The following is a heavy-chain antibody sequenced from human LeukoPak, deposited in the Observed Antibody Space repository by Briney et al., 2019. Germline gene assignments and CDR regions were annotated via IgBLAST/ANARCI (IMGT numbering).Heavy chain of an antibody. V-gene: IGHV3-23*01. J-gene: IGHJ4*02. Sequence: GGSLRLSCAASGFTFSSYAMSWVRQAPGKGLEWVSAMSGSGGSTYYADSVKGRFTISRDNSENTLYLQMNSLRAEDTAVYYCAKCILAVAGIDYWGQGTLVTVSS. D-gene: IGHD6-19*01. CDR3: AKCILAVAGIDY. CDR1: GFTFSSYA. CDR2: MSGSGGST.